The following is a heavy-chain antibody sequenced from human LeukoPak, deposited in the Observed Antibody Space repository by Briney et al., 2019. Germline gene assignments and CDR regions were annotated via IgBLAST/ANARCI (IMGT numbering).Heavy chain of an antibody. Sequence: GRSLRLSCTASGFTFSAYGMHWVRQAPGKGLEWVAVILYDGNGKYYGDSVKGRFTISRDNSKNTVYLEMNSLRPDDTGVYYCAKDNTGGDYWGQGTLVIVSS. CDR1: GFTFSAYG. CDR2: ILYDGNGK. V-gene: IGHV3-30*18. CDR3: AKDNTGGDY. D-gene: IGHD2-8*02. J-gene: IGHJ4*02.